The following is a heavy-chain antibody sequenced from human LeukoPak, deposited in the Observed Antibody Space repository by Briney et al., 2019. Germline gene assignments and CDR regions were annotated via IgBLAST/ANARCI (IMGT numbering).Heavy chain of an antibody. CDR2: ISGSGDFT. CDR3: AKDPYYDFWSGYYFFDY. CDR1: GFTFRNYA. D-gene: IGHD3-3*01. Sequence: GGSLRLSCAASGFTFRNYAVSWVRQAPGKGLEWVSGISGSGDFTYYADSVKGRFTISRDNSKNTLYLEMNSLRAEDTAVYYCAKDPYYDFWSGYYFFDYWGQGTLVTVSS. J-gene: IGHJ4*02. V-gene: IGHV3-23*01.